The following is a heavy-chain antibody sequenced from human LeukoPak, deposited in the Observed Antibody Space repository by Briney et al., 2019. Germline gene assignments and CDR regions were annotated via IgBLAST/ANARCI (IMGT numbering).Heavy chain of an antibody. Sequence: ASVKVSCKASGYTFTSYGISWVRQAPGQGLEWMGWISAYNGNTNYAQKLQGRVTMTTDTSTSTAYMELRSLRSDDTAVYYCARDRRLAAAAGHLDYWGQGTLVTVSS. J-gene: IGHJ4*02. CDR2: ISAYNGNT. D-gene: IGHD6-13*01. CDR1: GYTFTSYG. CDR3: ARDRRLAAAAGHLDY. V-gene: IGHV1-18*01.